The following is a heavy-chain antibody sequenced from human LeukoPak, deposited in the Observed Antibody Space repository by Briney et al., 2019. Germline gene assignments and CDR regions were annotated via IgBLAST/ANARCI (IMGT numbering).Heavy chain of an antibody. J-gene: IGHJ6*04. CDR2: ISSSGSTI. Sequence: PGGSLRLSCAASGFTFSSYEMNWVRQAPGKGLEWVSYISSSGSTIYYADSVKGRFIISRDNAKNSLYLQMNSLRAEDTAVYYCARENGSGSYESLYYYYGMDVWGKGTTVTVSS. CDR3: ARENGSGSYESLYYYYGMDV. V-gene: IGHV3-48*03. D-gene: IGHD3-10*01. CDR1: GFTFSSYE.